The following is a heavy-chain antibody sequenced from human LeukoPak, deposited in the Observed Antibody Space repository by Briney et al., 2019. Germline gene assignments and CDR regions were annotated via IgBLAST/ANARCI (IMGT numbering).Heavy chain of an antibody. D-gene: IGHD4-17*01. Sequence: SETLSLTCTVSGGSISSYYWSWIRQPPGKGLEWIGYIYYSGSTNYNPSLKSRVTISVDTFKNQFSLKLSSVTAADTAVYYCARHLRGDYGDYVDAFDIWGQGTMVTVSS. V-gene: IGHV4-59*01. CDR1: GGSISSYY. CDR3: ARHLRGDYGDYVDAFDI. CDR2: IYYSGST. J-gene: IGHJ3*02.